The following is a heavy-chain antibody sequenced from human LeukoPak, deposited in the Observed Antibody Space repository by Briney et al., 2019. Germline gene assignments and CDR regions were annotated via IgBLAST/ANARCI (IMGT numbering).Heavy chain of an antibody. D-gene: IGHD4-17*01. CDR3: ARDRWDGDYVPDY. V-gene: IGHV3-21*01. J-gene: IGHJ4*02. CDR2: ISSSSSYI. CDR1: GFTFSSYS. Sequence: GGSLRLSCAASGFTFSSYSMNWVRQAPGKGLEWVSSISSSSSYIYYADSVKGRFTISRDNVKNSLYLQMNSLRAEDTAVYYCARDRWDGDYVPDYWGQGTLVTVSS.